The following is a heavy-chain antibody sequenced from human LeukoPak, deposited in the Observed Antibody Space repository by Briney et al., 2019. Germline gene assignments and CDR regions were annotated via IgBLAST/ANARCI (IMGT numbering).Heavy chain of an antibody. CDR2: IRYDGSNK. CDR1: GFTFSSYG. CDR3: AKGRGGCSRTSCDQSYQGGFDY. D-gene: IGHD2-2*01. V-gene: IGHV3-30*02. J-gene: IGHJ4*02. Sequence: GGSLRLSCGASGFTFSSYGMHWVRQAPGKGLEWVTFIRYDGSNKYYADSVKGRFTISRDNSKNTMYLQMNSLRAEDTTVYYCAKGRGGCSRTSCDQSYQGGFDYWGQGTLVTVSS.